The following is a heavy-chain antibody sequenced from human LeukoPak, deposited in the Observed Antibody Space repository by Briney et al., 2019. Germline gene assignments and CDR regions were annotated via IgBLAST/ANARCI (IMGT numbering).Heavy chain of an antibody. D-gene: IGHD5-18*01. CDR2: INPSGGST. J-gene: IGHJ3*02. CDR3: ARDGGARGYSYIRGQNAFDI. V-gene: IGHV1-46*01. CDR1: GYTFTSYY. Sequence: ASVKVSCKASGYTFTSYYMHWVRQAPGQGLEWMGIINPSGGSTSYAQKFQGRVTMTRDTSTSTVYMELSSLRSEDTAVYYCARDGGARGYSYIRGQNAFDIWGQGTMVTVSS.